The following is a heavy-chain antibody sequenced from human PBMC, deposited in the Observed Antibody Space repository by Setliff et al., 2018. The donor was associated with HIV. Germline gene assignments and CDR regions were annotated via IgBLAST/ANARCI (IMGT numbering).Heavy chain of an antibody. J-gene: IGHJ4*02. V-gene: IGHV4-31*03. CDR3: ARQMTIPGVAVTPVDY. CDR1: GGSINSGGYY. CDR2: IYYIGGA. Sequence: SETLSLTCTVSGGSINSGGYYWTWVRQHPGKGLQWIGYIYYIGGAYYNPSLKSRVTISLDTSKSQFSLKLTSVTAADTAVYYCARQMTIPGVAVTPVDYWGQGALVTVSS. D-gene: IGHD3-3*01.